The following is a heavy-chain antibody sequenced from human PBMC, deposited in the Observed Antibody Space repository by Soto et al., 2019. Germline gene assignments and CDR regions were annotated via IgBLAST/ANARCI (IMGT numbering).Heavy chain of an antibody. CDR3: ARATNYYDSSGPVY. J-gene: IGHJ4*02. Sequence: SETLSLTCTVSGGSISSGGYYWSWIRQHPGKGLEWIGYIYYSGSTYYNPSLKSRVTISVDTSKNQFSLKLSSVTAADTAVYYCARATNYYDSSGPVYWGQGTLVTVS. CDR1: GGSISSGGYY. V-gene: IGHV4-31*03. CDR2: IYYSGST. D-gene: IGHD3-22*01.